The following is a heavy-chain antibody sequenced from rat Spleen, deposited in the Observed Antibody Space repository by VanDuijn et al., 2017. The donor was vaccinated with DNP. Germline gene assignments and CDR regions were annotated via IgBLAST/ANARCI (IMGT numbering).Heavy chain of an antibody. CDR3: ARRRLPYWYFDF. D-gene: IGHD1-4*01. CDR1: GYSITSNY. Sequence: EVQLQESGPGLVKPSQSLSLTCSVTGYSITSNYWGWIRKFPGNKMEWIGHISYSGSTGYNPSLKSRISITRDTSKNQYFLQLHSGTTEDTATYYCARRRLPYWYFDFWGPGTMVTVSS. J-gene: IGHJ1*01. CDR2: ISYSGST. V-gene: IGHV3-1*01.